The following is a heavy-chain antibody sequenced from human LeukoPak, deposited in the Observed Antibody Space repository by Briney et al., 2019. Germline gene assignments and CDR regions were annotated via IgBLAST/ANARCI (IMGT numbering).Heavy chain of an antibody. J-gene: IGHJ4*02. CDR2: ISRSGSTI. CDR3: ARGTGDGYNLGDFDY. D-gene: IGHD5-24*01. V-gene: IGHV3-11*01. CDR1: GFTFSDYY. Sequence: GGSLRLSCAASGFTFSDYYMSWIRQAPGKRLEWVSYISRSGSTIYYADPVKGRFTISRDNAKNSLYLQMNSLRAEDTAVYYCARGTGDGYNLGDFDYWGQGTLVTVSS.